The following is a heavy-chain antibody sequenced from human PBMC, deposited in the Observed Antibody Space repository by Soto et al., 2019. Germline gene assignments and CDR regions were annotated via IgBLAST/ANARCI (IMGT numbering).Heavy chain of an antibody. CDR3: ARVSEITMIVVVDAFDI. V-gene: IGHV4-59*01. CDR1: GGSISSYY. CDR2: IYYSGST. J-gene: IGHJ3*02. Sequence: SETLSLTCTVSGGSISSYYWSWIRQPPGKGLEWIGYIYYSGSTNYNPSLKSRVTISVDTSKNQFSLKLSSVTAADTAVYYCARVSEITMIVVVDAFDIWGQGTMVTVS. D-gene: IGHD3-22*01.